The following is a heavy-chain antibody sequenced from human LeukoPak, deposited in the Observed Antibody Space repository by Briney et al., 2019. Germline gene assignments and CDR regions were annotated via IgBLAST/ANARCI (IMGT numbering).Heavy chain of an antibody. CDR2: ISGSGGST. V-gene: IGHV3-23*01. D-gene: IGHD6-6*01. CDR3: AKGKYSSSSYSSSFFRPYYFDY. J-gene: IGHJ4*02. Sequence: PGGSLRLSCAASGFTFSSYAMSWVRQAPGKGLEWVSAISGSGGSTYYAGSVKGRFTISRDNSKNTLYLQMNSLRAEDTAVYYCAKGKYSSSSYSSSFFRPYYFDYWGQGTLVTVSS. CDR1: GFTFSSYA.